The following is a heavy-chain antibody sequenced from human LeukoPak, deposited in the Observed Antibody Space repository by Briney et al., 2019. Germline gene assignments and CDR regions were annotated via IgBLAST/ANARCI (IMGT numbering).Heavy chain of an antibody. J-gene: IGHJ3*02. Sequence: ASVKVSCKASGYTFTDYYMHWVRQAPGQGLQWMGWINPNSGVTNSAQNFQGRISMTRDTSISTAHMELSRLGSDDTAVYYCTRDGAFDIWGQGTMVTVSS. CDR3: TRDGAFDI. CDR2: INPNSGVT. CDR1: GYTFTDYY. V-gene: IGHV1-2*02.